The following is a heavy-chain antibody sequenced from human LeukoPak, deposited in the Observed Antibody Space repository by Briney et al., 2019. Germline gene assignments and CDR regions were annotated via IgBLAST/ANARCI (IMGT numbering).Heavy chain of an antibody. Sequence: PGGSLRLSCAASGFTFSSYSMNWVRQAPGKGLEWVSSISSSSSYIYYADSVKGRFTISRNNAKNPLYLQMNSLRAEDTAVYYCARVGYSYGPDYWGQGTLVTVSS. CDR3: ARVGYSYGPDY. J-gene: IGHJ4*02. D-gene: IGHD5-18*01. V-gene: IGHV3-21*01. CDR2: ISSSSSYI. CDR1: GFTFSSYS.